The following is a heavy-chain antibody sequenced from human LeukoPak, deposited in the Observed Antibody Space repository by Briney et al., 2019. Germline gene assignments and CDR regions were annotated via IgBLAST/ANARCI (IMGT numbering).Heavy chain of an antibody. D-gene: IGHD3-22*01. CDR2: IYYSGST. V-gene: IGHV4-59*08. CDR3: ARLGYYDSSGYFDY. Sequence: SETLSLTCGVSGGSISSYYWSWIRQPPGKGLEWIGYIYYSGSTNYNPSLKSRVTISVDTSKNQFSLKLSSVTAADTAVYYCARLGYYDSSGYFDYWGQGTLVTVSS. CDR1: GGSISSYY. J-gene: IGHJ4*02.